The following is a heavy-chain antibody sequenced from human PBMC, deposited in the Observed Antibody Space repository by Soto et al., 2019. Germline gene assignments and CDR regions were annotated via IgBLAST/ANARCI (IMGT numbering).Heavy chain of an antibody. CDR2: IYWDDDK. D-gene: IGHD1-26*01. Sequence: QITLQESAPVLVRPTETLTLTCTYSGFSLSTSGVGVGWVRQSPGKALEWLAVIYWDDDKRYMPSLQNRLTISKDQSRNQVVLAMAHMLPMDTGTYYCARRLRQSGTSWDSGAFDIWGHGTVVAVS. J-gene: IGHJ3*02. V-gene: IGHV2-5*02. CDR1: GFSLSTSGVG. CDR3: ARRLRQSGTSWDSGAFDI.